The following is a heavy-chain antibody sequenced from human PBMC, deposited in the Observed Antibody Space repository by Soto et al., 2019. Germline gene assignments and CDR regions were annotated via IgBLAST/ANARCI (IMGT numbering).Heavy chain of an antibody. CDR1: GFTFSSYA. D-gene: IGHD5-12*01. Sequence: EVQLLESGGGLVQPGGSLRLSCVASGFTFSSYAMSWVRQAPGKGLEWVSAISGSGGSTYYADSVKGRFTISRDNSKNTLYLQMNSLRAEDTAVYYCAKAIGGEWLINWFDPWGQGTLVTVSS. J-gene: IGHJ5*02. CDR2: ISGSGGST. V-gene: IGHV3-23*01. CDR3: AKAIGGEWLINWFDP.